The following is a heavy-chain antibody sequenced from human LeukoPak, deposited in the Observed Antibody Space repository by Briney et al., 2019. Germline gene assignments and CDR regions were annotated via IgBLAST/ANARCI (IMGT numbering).Heavy chain of an antibody. J-gene: IGHJ4*02. D-gene: IGHD3-10*01. Sequence: SETLSLTCAVYGGSFSGYYWSWIRQPPGKGLEWIGEINHSGSTNYNPSLKSRVTISVDTSKNQFSLKLSSVTAADTAVYYCARGRVVQGVIRLGYWGRGTLVTVSS. V-gene: IGHV4-34*01. CDR3: ARGRVVQGVIRLGY. CDR2: INHSGST. CDR1: GGSFSGYY.